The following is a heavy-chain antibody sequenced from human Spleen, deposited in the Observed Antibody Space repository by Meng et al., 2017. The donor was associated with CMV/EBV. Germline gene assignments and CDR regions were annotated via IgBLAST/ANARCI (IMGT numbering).Heavy chain of an antibody. CDR1: GYTFSDYY. Sequence: ASVKVSCKASGYTFSDYYIHWVRQAPGQGLEWMGWISPNSGGTNYAQKFQGRVTMTTDTSTSTAYMELSSLRPDDTATYYCARDLGYGSGSYLMYYFDYWGQGSLVTVSS. J-gene: IGHJ4*02. D-gene: IGHD3-10*01. V-gene: IGHV1-2*02. CDR2: ISPNSGGT. CDR3: ARDLGYGSGSYLMYYFDY.